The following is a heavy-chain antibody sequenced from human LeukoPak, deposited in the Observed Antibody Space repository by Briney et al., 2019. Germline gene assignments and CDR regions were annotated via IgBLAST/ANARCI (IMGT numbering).Heavy chain of an antibody. CDR3: TSGLHLWF. V-gene: IGHV3-15*01. CDR2: FKSKTDGGTT. D-gene: IGHD5-18*01. Sequence: GGSLRLSCAASGFTFCDAWMSWVRQAPGKGLKWVGLFKSKTDGGTTDYAAPVKGRFTISRDDSKNTVYLQMSSLKTEDTAVYYCTSGLHLWFWGQGTLVTVSS. CDR1: GFTFCDAW. J-gene: IGHJ4*02.